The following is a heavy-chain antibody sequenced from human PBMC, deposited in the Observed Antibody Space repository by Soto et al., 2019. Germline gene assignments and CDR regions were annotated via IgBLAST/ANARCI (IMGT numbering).Heavy chain of an antibody. CDR2: INPKSGGT. CDR3: ARVRDWFDP. J-gene: IGHJ5*02. D-gene: IGHD3-3*01. Sequence: ASVKVSCKASGYSFTDYHIHWVRQAPGQGLEWLGRINPKSGGTSTAQKFQGWVTMTRDRSISTVYMELTRLRSDDTAVYYCARVRDWFDPWGQGTLVTVSS. CDR1: GYSFTDYH. V-gene: IGHV1-2*04.